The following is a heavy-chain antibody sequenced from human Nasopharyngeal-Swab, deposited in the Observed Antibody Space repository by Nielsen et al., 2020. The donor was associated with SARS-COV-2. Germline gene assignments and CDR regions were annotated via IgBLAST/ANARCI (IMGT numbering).Heavy chain of an antibody. V-gene: IGHV4-34*01. CDR3: ARWRTVTTIFYYGMDV. CDR1: GGSFSGYY. D-gene: IGHD4-11*01. Sequence: SETLSLTCAVYGGSFSGYYWSWIRQPPGKGLEWIGEINHSGSTNYNPSLKNRVTISVDTSKNQFSLKLSSVTAADTAVYYCARWRTVTTIFYYGMDVWGQGTTVTVSS. J-gene: IGHJ6*02. CDR2: INHSGST.